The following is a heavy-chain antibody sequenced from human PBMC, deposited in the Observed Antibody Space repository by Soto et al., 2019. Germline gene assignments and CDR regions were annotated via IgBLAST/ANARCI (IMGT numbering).Heavy chain of an antibody. CDR3: ARSSGTLTAVAIDP. CDR2: NYHSWNT. V-gene: IGHV4-4*02. Sequence: SETLSLTCTFSSGSLSSSNWLNWVRQPPGKGLERIGENYHSWNTNNNPSLKSRVTISVDKSKNQFSLKLSSVTAADTAVYYCARSSGTLTAVAIDPWGQGTLVTVSS. D-gene: IGHD1-7*01. J-gene: IGHJ5*02. CDR1: SGSLSSSNW.